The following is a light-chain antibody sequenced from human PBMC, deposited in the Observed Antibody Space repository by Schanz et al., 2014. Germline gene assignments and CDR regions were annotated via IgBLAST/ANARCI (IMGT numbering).Light chain of an antibody. J-gene: IGLJ3*02. CDR3: CSYAGSSTSWV. CDR1: SSDVGSYNL. Sequence: QSALTQPASVSGSPGQSITISCTGTSSDVGSYNLASWYQQHPGKAPKLMIYEGSKRPSGVSNRFSGSKSANTASLTISGLQAEDEADYYCCSYAGSSTSWVFGGGTKLTVL. CDR2: EGS. V-gene: IGLV2-23*01.